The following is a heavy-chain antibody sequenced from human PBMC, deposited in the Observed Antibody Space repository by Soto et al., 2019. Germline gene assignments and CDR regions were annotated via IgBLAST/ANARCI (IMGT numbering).Heavy chain of an antibody. D-gene: IGHD3-22*01. CDR1: GYTFTGYY. J-gene: IGHJ5*02. CDR3: ARDPYYDSSGYYYVGWFDP. V-gene: IGHV1-2*02. CDR2: INPNSGGT. Sequence: ASLKVSCKASGYTFTGYYMHWVRQAPGQGLEWMGWINPNSGGTNYAQKFQGRVTMTRDTSISTAYMELSRLRSDDTAVYYCARDPYYDSSGYYYVGWFDPWGQGTLVTVSS.